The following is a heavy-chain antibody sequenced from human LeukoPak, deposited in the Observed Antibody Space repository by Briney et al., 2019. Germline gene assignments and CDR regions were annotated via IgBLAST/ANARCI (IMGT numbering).Heavy chain of an antibody. CDR2: IYYSGST. V-gene: IGHV4-59*01. J-gene: IGHJ3*02. D-gene: IGHD2-2*01. Sequence: KASETLSLTCTVSGGFISSYYWSWIRQPPGKGLEWIGYIYYSGSTNYNPSLKSRVTISVDTSKNQFSLKLSSVTAADTAVYYCAREVPRGYCSSTSCYFSNPGTLDIWGQGTMVTVSS. CDR3: AREVPRGYCSSTSCYFSNPGTLDI. CDR1: GGFISSYY.